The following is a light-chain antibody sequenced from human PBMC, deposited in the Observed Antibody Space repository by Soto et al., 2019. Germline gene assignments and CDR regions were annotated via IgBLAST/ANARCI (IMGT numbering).Light chain of an antibody. Sequence: DIQMTQSPSSLSASVGDRVTITCRASQDIGDDLYWFQQKPGKAPKRRIYASSGLQSGAPARFSGSGSGTEFALTISILYPEDFATYYCLQHNSLPFTFGHGNKVDVQ. V-gene: IGKV1-17*01. CDR3: LQHNSLPFT. CDR1: QDIGDD. J-gene: IGKJ3*01. CDR2: ASS.